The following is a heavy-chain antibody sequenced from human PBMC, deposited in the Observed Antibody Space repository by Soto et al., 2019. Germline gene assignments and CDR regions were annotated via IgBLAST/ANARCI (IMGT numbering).Heavy chain of an antibody. J-gene: IGHJ5*02. D-gene: IGHD3-3*01. CDR2: IYPGDSDT. CDR1: GYSFTSYW. V-gene: IGHV5-51*01. CDR3: ERRGNYYDFWSGYADNWFDH. Sequence: PGESLKISCKGSGYSFTSYWIGWVRQMPGKGLEWMGIIYPGDSDTRYSPSFQGQVTISADKSISTAYLQWSSLKASDTATYYCERRGNYYDFWSGYADNWFDHWGQGTLLTVSS.